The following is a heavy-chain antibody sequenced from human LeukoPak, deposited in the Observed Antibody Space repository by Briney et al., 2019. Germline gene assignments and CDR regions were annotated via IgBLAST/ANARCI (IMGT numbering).Heavy chain of an antibody. CDR2: ISGSGGST. Sequence: GGSLRLSCAASGFTFSSYAMSWVRQAPGKGLEWVSAISGSGGSTYYADSVKGRFTISRDNSKNTLYLQMNSLRAEDTAVYYCAKLRITMGRGVGQYYFDYWGQGTLVTVSS. CDR1: GFTFSSYA. V-gene: IGHV3-23*01. CDR3: AKLRITMGRGVGQYYFDY. J-gene: IGHJ4*02. D-gene: IGHD3-10*01.